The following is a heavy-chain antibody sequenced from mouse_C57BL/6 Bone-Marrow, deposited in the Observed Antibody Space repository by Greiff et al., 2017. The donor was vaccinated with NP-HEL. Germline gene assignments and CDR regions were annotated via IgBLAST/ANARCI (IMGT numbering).Heavy chain of an antibody. CDR1: GYTFTGYW. V-gene: IGHV1-9*01. J-gene: IGHJ4*01. Sequence: VQLQQSGAELMKPGASVKLSCKATGYTFTGYWIEWVKQRPGHGLEWIGEILPGSGSTNYNEKFKGKATFTADTSSNTAYMQLSSLTTEDSAIYYCARDLGTVVADYYAMDYWGQGTSVTVSS. CDR2: ILPGSGST. CDR3: ARDLGTVVADYYAMDY. D-gene: IGHD1-1*01.